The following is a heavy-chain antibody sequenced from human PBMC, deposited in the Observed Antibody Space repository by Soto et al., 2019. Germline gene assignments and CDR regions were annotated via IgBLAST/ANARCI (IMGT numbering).Heavy chain of an antibody. CDR2: ISGSSEFI. Sequence: EVQLLESGGGLAQPGGSLRLSCAASGFTFSSYAMNWVRQAPGKGLEWVSSISGSSEFIYYAASVKGRFTISRDNSKNTLDLQMNSLRAEDTAVSDCAKTWWLLQQYAFDIWGQGTMVTVSS. CDR3: AKTWWLLQQYAFDI. D-gene: IGHD3-22*01. V-gene: IGHV3-23*01. J-gene: IGHJ3*02. CDR1: GFTFSSYA.